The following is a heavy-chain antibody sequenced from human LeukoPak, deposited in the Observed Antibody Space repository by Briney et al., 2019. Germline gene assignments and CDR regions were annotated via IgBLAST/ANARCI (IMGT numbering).Heavy chain of an antibody. CDR3: ARANPRIAARRHWFDP. Sequence: PGGSLRLSCAASGFTFSSYGMHWVRQAPGKGLEWVAVIWYDGSNKYYADSVKGRFTISRDNSKNTLYLQMSSLRAEDTAVYYCARANPRIAARRHWFDPWGQGTLVTVSS. V-gene: IGHV3-33*01. J-gene: IGHJ5*02. CDR1: GFTFSSYG. D-gene: IGHD6-6*01. CDR2: IWYDGSNK.